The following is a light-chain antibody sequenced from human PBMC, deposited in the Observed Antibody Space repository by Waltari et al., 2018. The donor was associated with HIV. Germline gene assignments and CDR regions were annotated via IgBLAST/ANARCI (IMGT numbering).Light chain of an antibody. J-gene: IGLJ1*01. Sequence: QSALTQPRPVSGSPGQSVTISCTGTRSDVGDSTYVSWYRQNPGKVPKLMIYDVSKRPSGVPDRFSGSRSGNTASLTISGLQAEDEADYFCCSYAGNYSYVFGSGSRVTVL. CDR3: CSYAGNYSYV. CDR1: RSDVGDSTY. V-gene: IGLV2-11*01. CDR2: DVS.